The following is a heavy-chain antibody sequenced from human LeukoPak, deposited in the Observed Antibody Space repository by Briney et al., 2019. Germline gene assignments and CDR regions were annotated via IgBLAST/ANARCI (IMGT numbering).Heavy chain of an antibody. D-gene: IGHD6-13*01. CDR2: ISGNGYST. CDR1: GFTFSSCA. V-gene: IGHV3-23*01. Sequence: GGSLRLSCAASGFTFSSCAMTWVRQAPGKGLQWGSDISGNGYSTYYADSLKGRFTISRDNSKNTLYLQMNSLRAEDTAVYYCATNSSSWFIDQWGQGTLVTVSS. CDR3: ATNSSSWFIDQ. J-gene: IGHJ4*02.